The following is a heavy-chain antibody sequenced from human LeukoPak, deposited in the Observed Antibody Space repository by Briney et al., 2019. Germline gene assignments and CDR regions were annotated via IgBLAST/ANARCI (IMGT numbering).Heavy chain of an antibody. D-gene: IGHD3-22*01. CDR2: ISAYNVNT. Sequence: ASVKVSCKASGYTFTISWVRQAPGQGLEWMGWISAYNVNTNYAQKLQGRVTMTTDTSTSTAYMELRSLRSDDTAVYYCASLKNYYDSSGYLVTDAFDIWGQGTMVTVSS. CDR3: ASLKNYYDSSGYLVTDAFDI. V-gene: IGHV1-18*01. J-gene: IGHJ3*02. CDR1: GYTFT.